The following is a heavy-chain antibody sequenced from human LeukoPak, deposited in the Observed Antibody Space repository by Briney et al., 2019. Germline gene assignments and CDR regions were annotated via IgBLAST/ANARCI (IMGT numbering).Heavy chain of an antibody. CDR1: GGSFSGYY. Sequence: SETLSLTCAVYGGSFSGYYWSWIRQPPGKGLEWIGEINHSGSTNYNPSLKSRVTISVDTSKNQFSLKLSSVTDADTAVYYCARGRGTTVTICDYWGQGTLVTVSS. V-gene: IGHV4-34*01. CDR3: ARGRGTTVTICDY. J-gene: IGHJ4*02. CDR2: INHSGST. D-gene: IGHD4-17*01.